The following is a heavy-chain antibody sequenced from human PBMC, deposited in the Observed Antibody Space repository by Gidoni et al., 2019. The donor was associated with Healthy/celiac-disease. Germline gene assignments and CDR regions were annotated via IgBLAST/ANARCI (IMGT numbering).Heavy chain of an antibody. D-gene: IGHD3-10*01. CDR2: ISRNSGSI. Sequence: EVQLVESGGGLVQPGRSLRLSCAASGFTFDEYAMHWVRQAPGKGLEWVSGISRNSGSIGYADSVKGRFTISRDNAKNSLYLQMNSLRAEDTALYYCAKDRGSGSYYYYYGMDVWGQGTTVTVSS. V-gene: IGHV3-9*01. CDR1: GFTFDEYA. CDR3: AKDRGSGSYYYYYGMDV. J-gene: IGHJ6*02.